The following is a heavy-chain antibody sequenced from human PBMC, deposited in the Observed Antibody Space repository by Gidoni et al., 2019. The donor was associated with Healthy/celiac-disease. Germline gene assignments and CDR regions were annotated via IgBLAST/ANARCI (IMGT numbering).Heavy chain of an antibody. J-gene: IGHJ4*02. Sequence: QVQLVESGGGLVKPGGSLRLSCAASGFTFSDYYMSWIRQAPGKGLEWVSYISSSSSYTNYADSVKGRFTISRDNAKNSLYLQMNSLRAEDTAVYYCASGIAVAGPFDYWGQGTLVTVSS. V-gene: IGHV3-11*06. CDR2: ISSSSSYT. D-gene: IGHD6-19*01. CDR3: ASGIAVAGPFDY. CDR1: GFTFSDYY.